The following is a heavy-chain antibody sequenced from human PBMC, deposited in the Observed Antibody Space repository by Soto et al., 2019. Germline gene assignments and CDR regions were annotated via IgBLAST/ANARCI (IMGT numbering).Heavy chain of an antibody. Sequence: QVQLVESGGGVVQPGRSLRLSCAASGFTFSSYAMHWVHQAPGKGLEWVAVISYDGSNKYYADSVKGRFTISRDNSKNTLYLQMNSLRAEDTAVYYCARELGSSGSYYQTDYYYYGMDVWGQGTTVTVSS. CDR2: ISYDGSNK. D-gene: IGHD3-10*01. V-gene: IGHV3-30-3*01. J-gene: IGHJ6*02. CDR1: GFTFSSYA. CDR3: ARELGSSGSYYQTDYYYYGMDV.